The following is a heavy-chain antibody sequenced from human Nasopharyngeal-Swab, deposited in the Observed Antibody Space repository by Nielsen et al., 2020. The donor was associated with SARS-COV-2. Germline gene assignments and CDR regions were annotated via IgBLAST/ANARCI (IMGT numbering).Heavy chain of an antibody. CDR2: IYYSGST. D-gene: IGHD2-2*02. CDR1: GGSISSYY. Sequence: GSLRLSCTVSGGSISSYYWSWIRQPPGKGLEWIGYIYYSGSTNYNPSLKSRVTISVDTSKDQFSLKLSSVTAADTAVYYCARVADCSSTSCYTGEVDYWGQGTLVTVS. J-gene: IGHJ4*02. CDR3: ARVADCSSTSCYTGEVDY. V-gene: IGHV4-59*01.